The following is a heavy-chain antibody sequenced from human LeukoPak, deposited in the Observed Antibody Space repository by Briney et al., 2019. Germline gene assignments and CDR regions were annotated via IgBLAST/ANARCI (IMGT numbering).Heavy chain of an antibody. J-gene: IGHJ4*02. CDR2: INPKNGGT. V-gene: IGHV1-2*02. D-gene: IGHD3-9*01. CDR1: GHTFTDFY. CDR3: ARPRYVRSPTCVDF. Sequence: GASVKVSCKASGHTFTDFYVHWVRQAPGQGLEWMGWINPKNGGTNYKEKFHGRVTMTRDTSISTVYMELSGLRPDDTAVYYCARPRYVRSPTCVDFWGQGTLVTVSS.